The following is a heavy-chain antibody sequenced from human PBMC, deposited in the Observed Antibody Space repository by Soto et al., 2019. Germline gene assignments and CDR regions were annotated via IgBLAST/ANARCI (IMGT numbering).Heavy chain of an antibody. D-gene: IGHD5-12*01. Sequence: QVQLVESGGGVVQPGRSLRLSCAASGFTFSSYAMHWVRQAPGKGLEWVAVISYDGSNKYYADSVKGRFTISRDNSKNTLYLQMNSLRAEDTAVYYCARDARWLPTGYYYGMDVWCQGTTVTVSS. V-gene: IGHV3-30-3*01. CDR1: GFTFSSYA. CDR3: ARDARWLPTGYYYGMDV. CDR2: ISYDGSNK. J-gene: IGHJ6*02.